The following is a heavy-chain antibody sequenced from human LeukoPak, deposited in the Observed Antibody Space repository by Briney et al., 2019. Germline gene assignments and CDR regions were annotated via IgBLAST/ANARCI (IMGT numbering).Heavy chain of an antibody. CDR2: IRYDGSNK. D-gene: IGHD3-16*01. V-gene: IGHV3-30*02. Sequence: GGSLRLSCAASGFTFSSYVMHWVRQAPGKGLEWVALIRYDGSNKYYADSVKGRFTISRGNSKNTLYLQMNSLRAEDTAVYYCARDPPSRGTRYFDYWGQGILVTVSS. J-gene: IGHJ4*02. CDR1: GFTFSSYV. CDR3: ARDPPSRGTRYFDY.